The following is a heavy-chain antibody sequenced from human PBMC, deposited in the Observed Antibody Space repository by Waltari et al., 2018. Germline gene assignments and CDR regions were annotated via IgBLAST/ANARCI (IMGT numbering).Heavy chain of an antibody. CDR1: GFTFSNYA. D-gene: IGHD3-10*01. CDR3: AKGNYYGSGSYYNPDY. V-gene: IGHV3-30*18. Sequence: QVQLVESGGGVVQPGRSPRLSCAAAGFTFSNYAIHCVPQATGRGLEWVAVISYDGGNKYYAESVKGRFTISRDNSNNTLYLQMNSLRAEDTAAYYCAKGNYYGSGSYYNPDYWGQGTLVTVSS. CDR2: ISYDGGNK. J-gene: IGHJ4*02.